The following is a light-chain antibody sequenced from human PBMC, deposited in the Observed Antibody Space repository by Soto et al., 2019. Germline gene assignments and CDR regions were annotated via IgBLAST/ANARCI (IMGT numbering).Light chain of an antibody. Sequence: QSVLTQPPPGSVAPGQRVSISCTGSSPNIGAGYDVHWYQHLPGTAPKLLIYANNNRPSGVPDRFSGSKSGTSASLAITGLQAEDEADYYCQSYDSSRSPLYVFGTGTKVTVL. V-gene: IGLV1-40*01. CDR1: SPNIGAGYD. CDR2: ANN. J-gene: IGLJ1*01. CDR3: QSYDSSRSPLYV.